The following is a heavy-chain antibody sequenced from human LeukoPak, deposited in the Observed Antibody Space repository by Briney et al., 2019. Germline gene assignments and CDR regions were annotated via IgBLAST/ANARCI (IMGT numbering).Heavy chain of an antibody. CDR1: GYTFTGYY. D-gene: IGHD3-3*01. J-gene: IGHJ4*02. CDR3: ARGGKKYYDFWSGYPLPFDY. CDR2: INPNSGGT. Sequence: ASVNVSCKASGYTFTGYYMHWVRQAPGQGLEWMGRINPNSGGTNYAQKFQGRVIMTRDTSISTAYMELSRLRSDDTAVYYCARGGKKYYDFWSGYPLPFDYWGQGTLVTVSS. V-gene: IGHV1-2*06.